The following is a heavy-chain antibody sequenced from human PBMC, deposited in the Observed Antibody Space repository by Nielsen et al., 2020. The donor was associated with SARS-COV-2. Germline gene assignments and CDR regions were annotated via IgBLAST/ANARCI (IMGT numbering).Heavy chain of an antibody. CDR2: ISSADST. V-gene: IGHV3-53*01. J-gene: IGHJ4*02. CDR1: GFAVSSNY. Sequence: ETLSLTCAASGFAVSSNYMSWVRQAPGKGLEWVSLISSADSTYYIDSVKGRFTISRDNSNNTLYLQMNSLRAEDTAVYYCARVGDYGAKDWGQGTLVTVSS. CDR3: ARVGDYGAKD. D-gene: IGHD4-23*01.